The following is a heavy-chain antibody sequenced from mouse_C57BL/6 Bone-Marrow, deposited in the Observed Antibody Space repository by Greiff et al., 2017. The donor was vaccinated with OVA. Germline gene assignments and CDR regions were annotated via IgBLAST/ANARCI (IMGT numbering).Heavy chain of an antibody. D-gene: IGHD1-1*01. CDR3: ARPHYYGSSFDY. CDR2: INPSSGYT. CDR1: GYTFTSYT. V-gene: IGHV1-4*01. Sequence: QVQLQQSGAELARPGASVKMSCKASGYTFTSYTMHWVKQRPGQGLEWIGYINPSSGYTKYNQKFKDKATLTADKSSSTAYMQLSSLTSEDSAVYYCARPHYYGSSFDYWGQGTTLTVSS. J-gene: IGHJ2*01.